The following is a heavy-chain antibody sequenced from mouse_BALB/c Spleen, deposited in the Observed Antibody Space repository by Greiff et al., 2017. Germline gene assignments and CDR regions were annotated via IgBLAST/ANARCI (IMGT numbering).Heavy chain of an antibody. CDR2: ISSGGSYT. D-gene: IGHD2-3*01. Sequence: QVVESGGGLVKPGGSLKLSCAASGFTFSSYAMSWVRQTPEKRLEWVATISSGGSYTYYPDSVKGRFTISRDNAKNTLYLQMSSLRSEDTAMYYCARGYDGYTRAMDYWGQGTSVTVSS. V-gene: IGHV5-9-3*01. CDR3: ARGYDGYTRAMDY. CDR1: GFTFSSYA. J-gene: IGHJ4*01.